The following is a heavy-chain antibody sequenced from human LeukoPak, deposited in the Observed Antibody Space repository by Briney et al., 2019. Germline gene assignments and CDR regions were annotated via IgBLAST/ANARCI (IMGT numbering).Heavy chain of an antibody. Sequence: SETLSLTCSVSGGSISSYYWSWIRQPPGKGLEWIGYIYYSGSTNYNPSLKSRVTISVDTSKNQFSLKLSSVTAADTAVYYCARTRATYYYDSSGYYLRQNAFDIWGQGTMVTVSS. CDR3: ARTRATYYYDSSGYYLRQNAFDI. V-gene: IGHV4-59*01. D-gene: IGHD3-22*01. CDR2: IYYSGST. CDR1: GGSISSYY. J-gene: IGHJ3*02.